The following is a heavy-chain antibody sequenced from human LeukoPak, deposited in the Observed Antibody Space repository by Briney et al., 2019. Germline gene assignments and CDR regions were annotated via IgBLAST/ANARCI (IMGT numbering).Heavy chain of an antibody. J-gene: IGHJ4*02. Sequence: PGRSLRLSCAASGFTFSSYAMHWVRQAPGKGLEWVAVISYDGSNKYYADSVKGRFTISRDNSKNTLYLQMNSLRAEDTAVYYCARAYLRLGELSVLDYWGQGTLVTVSS. V-gene: IGHV3-30*04. CDR3: ARAYLRLGELSVLDY. CDR2: ISYDGSNK. CDR1: GFTFSSYA. D-gene: IGHD3-16*02.